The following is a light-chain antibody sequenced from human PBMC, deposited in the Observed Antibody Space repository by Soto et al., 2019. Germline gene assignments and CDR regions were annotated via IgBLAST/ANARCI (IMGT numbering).Light chain of an antibody. CDR1: TSDVGGYKY. CDR3: GSYTTGSTPWV. V-gene: IGLV2-14*01. J-gene: IGLJ3*02. CDR2: EVT. Sequence: QSVLTQPASVSGSPGQSITISCTGTTSDVGGYKYVSWYQLPPGKALKPMIYEVTNRPSGVSDRFSGSKSGNTAPLTISGLQTEDDAYYFCGSYTTGSTPWVFGGGTKVIVL.